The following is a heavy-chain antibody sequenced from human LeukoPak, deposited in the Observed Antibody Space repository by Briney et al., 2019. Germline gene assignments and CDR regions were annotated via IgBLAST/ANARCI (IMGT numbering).Heavy chain of an antibody. CDR1: GFTFSIYD. Sequence: GGSLRLSCAASGFTFSIYDMSWVRQAPGRGLEWVSGISGSGGRTYYADSVKGRFTISRDNSKNTLYLQMNSLRAEDTAVYYCAKDSDCSGGSCYWSFSFYYYMDVWGKGTTVTISS. J-gene: IGHJ6*03. CDR2: ISGSGGRT. D-gene: IGHD2-15*01. CDR3: AKDSDCSGGSCYWSFSFYYYMDV. V-gene: IGHV3-23*01.